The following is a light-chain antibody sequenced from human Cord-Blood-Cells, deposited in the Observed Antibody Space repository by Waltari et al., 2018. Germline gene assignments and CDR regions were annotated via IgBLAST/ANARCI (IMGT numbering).Light chain of an antibody. Sequence: QSALTQPASVSGSPGQSITISCTGTSSDVGGYNYVSWYQQHPGKDPKLMIYDVINRPSWVSNRFSGSKSGNTASLTISGLQAEDEADYYCSSYTSSSTLVFGGGTKLTVL. J-gene: IGLJ3*02. CDR2: DVI. CDR3: SSYTSSSTLV. V-gene: IGLV2-14*01. CDR1: SSDVGGYNY.